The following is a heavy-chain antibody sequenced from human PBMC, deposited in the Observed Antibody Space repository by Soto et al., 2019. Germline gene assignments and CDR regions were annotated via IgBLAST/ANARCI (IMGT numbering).Heavy chain of an antibody. CDR2: IYYSGST. CDR3: ARGSVVAATLFDY. CDR1: GGSFSGYY. J-gene: IGHJ4*02. Sequence: SETLSLTCAVYGGSFSGYYWSWIRQHPGKGLEWIGYIYYSGSTYYNPSLKSRVTISVDTSKNQFSLKLSSVTAADTAVYYCARGSVVAATLFDYWGQGTLVTVSS. V-gene: IGHV4-31*11. D-gene: IGHD2-15*01.